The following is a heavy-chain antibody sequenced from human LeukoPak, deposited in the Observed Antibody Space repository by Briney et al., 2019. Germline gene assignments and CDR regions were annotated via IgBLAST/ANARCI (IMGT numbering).Heavy chain of an antibody. V-gene: IGHV3-30*04. D-gene: IGHD5-18*01. CDR3: ARGGSDTAMAHDY. CDR2: ISKDGSNR. Sequence: PGGSLRLSCVASGFSFSTYAIHWVRQAPGKGLEWVAVISKDGSNRYYADSVKGRFSISRDNSQNTLYLQMNSLRAEDTAVYFCARGGSDTAMAHDYWGQGTLVTVSS. CDR1: GFSFSTYA. J-gene: IGHJ4*02.